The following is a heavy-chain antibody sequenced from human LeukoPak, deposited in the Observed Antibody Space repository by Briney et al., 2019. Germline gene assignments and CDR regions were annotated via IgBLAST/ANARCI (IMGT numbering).Heavy chain of an antibody. CDR1: GGSFSGYY. Sequence: SETLSLTCAVYGGSFSGYYWSWIRQPPGKGLEWIGEINHSGSTNYNPSLKSRVTISVDTSKNQFSLKLSSVTAADTAVYYCARARVLRFLEWLSIRSEFDDWGQGTLVTVSS. CDR3: ARARVLRFLEWLSIRSEFDD. V-gene: IGHV4-34*01. CDR2: INHSGST. D-gene: IGHD3-3*01. J-gene: IGHJ4*02.